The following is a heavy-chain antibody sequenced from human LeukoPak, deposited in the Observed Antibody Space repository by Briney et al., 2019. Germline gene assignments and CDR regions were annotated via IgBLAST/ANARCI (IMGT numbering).Heavy chain of an antibody. J-gene: IGHJ4*02. V-gene: IGHV3-20*04. D-gene: IGHD3-10*01. CDR2: INWNGGST. Sequence: PGGSLRLSCAASGFTFDDYGMSWVRHAPGKGLEWVSGINWNGGSTGYADSVKGRFTISRDNAKNSLYLQMNSLRAEDTALYYCARDSGSGSLYYFDYWGQGTLVTVSS. CDR1: GFTFDDYG. CDR3: ARDSGSGSLYYFDY.